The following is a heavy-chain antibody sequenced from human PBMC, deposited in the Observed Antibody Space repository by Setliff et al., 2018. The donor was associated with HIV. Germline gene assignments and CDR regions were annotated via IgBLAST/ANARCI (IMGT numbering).Heavy chain of an antibody. D-gene: IGHD3-10*01. CDR2: ISPDATIA. V-gene: IGHV3-74*01. CDR1: GFAFSGNW. CDR3: ATDYNRGAFWHL. J-gene: IGHJ4*02. Sequence: GGSLRLSCTASGFAFSGNWIHWVRQVPGKGLVWVSHISPDATIAGSGDSVKGRFTMSRDNAKNTAYLHMYRLTVDDTGVYYCATDYNRGAFWHLWGQGTQVTVSS.